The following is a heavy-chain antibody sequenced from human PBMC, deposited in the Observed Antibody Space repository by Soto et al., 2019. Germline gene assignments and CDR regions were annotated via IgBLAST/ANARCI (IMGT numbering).Heavy chain of an antibody. D-gene: IGHD1-26*01. J-gene: IGHJ4*02. CDR2: ISSSSSYT. CDR3: ARYSGSHYVPLDY. V-gene: IGHV3-11*03. Sequence: GGSLILSCAASGFTFSYYYMSWIRQAPGKGLEWVSYISSSSSYTNYADSVKGRFTISRDNAKRSLFLQMNSLRAEDTAVYYCARYSGSHYVPLDYWGQGTLVTVSS. CDR1: GFTFSYYY.